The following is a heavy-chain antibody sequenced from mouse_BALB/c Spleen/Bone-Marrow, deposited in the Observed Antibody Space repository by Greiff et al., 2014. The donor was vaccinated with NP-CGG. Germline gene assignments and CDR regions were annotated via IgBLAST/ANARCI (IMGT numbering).Heavy chain of an antibody. J-gene: IGHJ1*01. V-gene: IGHV4-1*02. CDR1: AVDFSRYW. D-gene: IGHD1-1*01. CDR2: INPDSSTI. CDR3: ARLNYYGNLFC. Sequence: ASAVDFSRYWMSWVRQAPGKGLEWIGEINPDSSTINYTPSLKDKFIISRDNAKNTLYLQMSKVRSEDTALYYCARLNYYGNLFCWGAGTTVTVSS.